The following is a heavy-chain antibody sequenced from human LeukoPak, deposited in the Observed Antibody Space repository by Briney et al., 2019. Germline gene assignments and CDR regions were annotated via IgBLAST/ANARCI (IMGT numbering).Heavy chain of an antibody. Sequence: ASVKVSCKASGYTLTGYYMHWVRQAPGQGLEWMGWINPNSGGTNYAQKFQGRVTMTRDTSISTAYMELSRLRSDDTAVYYCARDVYCSSTSCYTPPGFDYWGQGTLVTVSS. V-gene: IGHV1-2*02. CDR3: ARDVYCSSTSCYTPPGFDY. CDR2: INPNSGGT. D-gene: IGHD2-2*01. CDR1: GYTLTGYY. J-gene: IGHJ4*02.